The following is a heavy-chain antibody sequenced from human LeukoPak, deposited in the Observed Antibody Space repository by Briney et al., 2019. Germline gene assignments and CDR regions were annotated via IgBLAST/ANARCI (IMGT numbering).Heavy chain of an antibody. CDR1: GYTFTGYH. CDR3: ARVRAIAATGTGARYFQD. Sequence: ASVKVSCKASGYTFTGYHIYWMRQAPGQGLEWMGWNNPNSGGTNYAQKFQGRVTMTRDRSTNTAYMELSRLRSDDTAVYFCARVRAIAATGTGARYFQDWGQGTLVTVSS. CDR2: NNPNSGGT. J-gene: IGHJ1*01. D-gene: IGHD1-1*01. V-gene: IGHV1-2*02.